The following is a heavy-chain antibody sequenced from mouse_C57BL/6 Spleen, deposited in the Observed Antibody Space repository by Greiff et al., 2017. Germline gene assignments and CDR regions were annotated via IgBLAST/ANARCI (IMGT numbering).Heavy chain of an antibody. J-gene: IGHJ2*01. CDR3: ARMAYYSNYVGYCDY. CDR2: IWWDDAK. V-gene: IGHV8-8*01. CDR1: GFSLSTFGMG. D-gene: IGHD2-5*01. Sequence: QVQLKESGPGILQPSQTLSLTCSFSGFSLSTFGMGVGWIRQPSGKGLEWLDHIWWDDAKYYNPALKSRLKIPKDTSKNQVFLKFANVDTADTATYYCARMAYYSNYVGYCDYWGQGTTLTVSS.